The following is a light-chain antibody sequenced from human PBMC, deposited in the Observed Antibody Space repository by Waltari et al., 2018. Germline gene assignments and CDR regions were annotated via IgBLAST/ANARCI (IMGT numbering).Light chain of an antibody. CDR2: NIF. CDR1: QNIDNY. CDR3: RQSYHSLT. V-gene: IGKV1-39*01. Sequence: DIQMTQSPSFLSASVGDRVTITCRASQNIDNYLNWYQQTPGKAPKALIFNIFELETGVPSRFRGSGSGTDFTLTIDNVQPEDFATYYCRQSYHSLTFGGGTKVDI. J-gene: IGKJ4*01.